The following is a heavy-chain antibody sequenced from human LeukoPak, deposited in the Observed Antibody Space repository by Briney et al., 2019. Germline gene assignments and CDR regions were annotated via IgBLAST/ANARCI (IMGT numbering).Heavy chain of an antibody. D-gene: IGHD6-25*01. J-gene: IGHJ6*03. V-gene: IGHV3-48*03. CDR3: AKDSRAALVGPYYMDV. CDR2: ISSSGSTI. CDR1: GFTFSSYE. Sequence: GGSLRLSCAASGFTFSSYEMNWVRQAPGKGLEWVSYISSSGSTIYYADSVKGRFTISRDNAKNSLYLQMNSLRTEDTAVYYCAKDSRAALVGPYYMDVWGKGTTVTISS.